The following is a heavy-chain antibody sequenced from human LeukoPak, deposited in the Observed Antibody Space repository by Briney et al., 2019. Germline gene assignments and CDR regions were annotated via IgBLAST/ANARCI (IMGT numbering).Heavy chain of an antibody. J-gene: IGHJ6*02. CDR3: ARVKCSSTSCYTVPRINPKNYYYGMDV. CDR2: INPSGGST. Sequence: ASVKVSCKASGYTFTSYYMHWVRQAPGQGLEWMGIINPSGGSTSYAQKFQGRVTMTRDTSTSTVYMELSSLRSEDTAVYYCARVKCSSTSCYTVPRINPKNYYYGMDVWGQGTAVTVSS. V-gene: IGHV1-46*01. D-gene: IGHD2-2*02. CDR1: GYTFTSYY.